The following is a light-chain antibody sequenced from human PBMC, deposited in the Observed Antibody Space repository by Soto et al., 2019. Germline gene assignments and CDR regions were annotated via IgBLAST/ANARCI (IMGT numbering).Light chain of an antibody. Sequence: IVLTQSAGTLSCSPGERTTLSCRASQSIGSRYLAWYQQKPGQAPRLLIYGASSRATGIPDRFSGSGSGTDFTLTISRLEPEDFAVYYCQQYGSSGTFGQGTKVDI. CDR3: QQYGSSGT. CDR2: GAS. CDR1: QSIGSRY. V-gene: IGKV3-20*01. J-gene: IGKJ1*01.